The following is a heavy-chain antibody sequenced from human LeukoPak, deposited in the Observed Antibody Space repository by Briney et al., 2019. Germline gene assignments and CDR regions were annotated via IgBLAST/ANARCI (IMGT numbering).Heavy chain of an antibody. J-gene: IGHJ3*02. V-gene: IGHV4-38-2*01. CDR1: GYSISRGSY. Sequence: SETLSLTCAVSGYSISRGSYWGWIRQPPGKGLEWIGSIYHGGSTYYNPSLKSRVAISVDTSKNQFSLKLSSATAADTAVYYCARAPLITFGGVIGDAFDIWGQGTMVTVSS. CDR3: ARAPLITFGGVIGDAFDI. CDR2: IYHGGST. D-gene: IGHD3-16*02.